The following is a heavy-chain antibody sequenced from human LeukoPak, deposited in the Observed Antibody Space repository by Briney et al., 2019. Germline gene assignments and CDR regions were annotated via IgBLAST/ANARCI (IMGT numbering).Heavy chain of an antibody. Sequence: GGSLRLSCAASGFTFSSYDMSWVRQAPGKGLEWVSAISGSGGSTYYADSVKGRFTIFRDNSKNTLYLQINSLRAEDTAVYFCAKVRVPAAISPNDYWGQGTLVTVSS. CDR1: GFTFSSYD. J-gene: IGHJ4*02. V-gene: IGHV3-23*01. CDR3: AKVRVPAAISPNDY. D-gene: IGHD2-2*01. CDR2: ISGSGGST.